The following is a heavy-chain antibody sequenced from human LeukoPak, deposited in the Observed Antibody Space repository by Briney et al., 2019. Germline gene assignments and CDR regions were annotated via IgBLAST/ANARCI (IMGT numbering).Heavy chain of an antibody. CDR1: GFTFSSYG. CDR3: ARTNLFDY. Sequence: GGSLRLSCAASGFTFSSYGMHWVRQAPGKGLECVATIKYDGSEKYYVDSVKGRFTISRDNTKNSLFLQMNSLRAEDTATYYCARTNLFDYWGQGTLVTVSS. V-gene: IGHV3-7*03. CDR2: IKYDGSEK. J-gene: IGHJ4*02.